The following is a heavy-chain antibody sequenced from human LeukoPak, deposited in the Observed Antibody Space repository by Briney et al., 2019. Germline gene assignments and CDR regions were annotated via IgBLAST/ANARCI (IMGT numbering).Heavy chain of an antibody. CDR1: GFSFNNYK. D-gene: IGHD4-11*01. Sequence: NPGGSLRLSRTASGFSFNNYKVNWARQAPGKGLEWVASISSSRTYIFYADSVQGRFTTSRDNSKNSVYLQMDSLTTDDTAVYYCATSRDYHPRWFDPWGRGTVVTVSS. CDR3: ATSRDYHPRWFDP. V-gene: IGHV3-21*01. J-gene: IGHJ5*02. CDR2: ISSSRTYI.